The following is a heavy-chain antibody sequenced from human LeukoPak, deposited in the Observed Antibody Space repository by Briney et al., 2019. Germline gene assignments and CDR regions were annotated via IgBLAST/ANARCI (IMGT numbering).Heavy chain of an antibody. CDR1: GFTFSSYG. CDR2: IRYDGSNK. Sequence: WGSLRLSCAASGFTFSSYGMHWVRQAPGKGLEWVAFIRYDGSNKYYADSVKGRFTISRDNSKNTLYLQMNSLRAEDTAVYYCAKDRGSGWYFDYWGQGTLVTVSS. V-gene: IGHV3-30*02. CDR3: AKDRGSGWYFDY. D-gene: IGHD6-19*01. J-gene: IGHJ4*02.